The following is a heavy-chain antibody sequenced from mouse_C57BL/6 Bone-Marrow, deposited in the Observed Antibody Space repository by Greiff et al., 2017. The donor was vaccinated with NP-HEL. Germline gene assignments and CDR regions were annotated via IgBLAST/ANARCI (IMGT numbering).Heavy chain of an antibody. CDR3: ARGHYSNYWYFEV. V-gene: IGHV1-61*01. CDR1: GYTFTSYW. D-gene: IGHD2-5*01. CDR2: IYPSDSET. J-gene: IGHJ1*03. Sequence: VQLQQPGAELVRPGSSVQLSCKASGYTFTSYWMDWVKQRPGQGLEWIGNIYPSDSETHYNQKFKGKATLTVDKSSSTAYMQLSSLTSEDSAVYYCARGHYSNYWYFEVWGTGTTVTVAS.